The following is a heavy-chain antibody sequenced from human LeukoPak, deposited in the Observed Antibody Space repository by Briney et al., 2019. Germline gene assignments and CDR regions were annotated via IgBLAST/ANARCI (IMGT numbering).Heavy chain of an antibody. Sequence: SETLSLTCTVSGGSISSYYWSWIRQPPGRGLEWIGYIYNSGSSNSNPSLKSRVSISADTSKNQFSLLLTSVTAADTAVYYCARGGVTLDYWGQGTLVTVS. V-gene: IGHV4-59*01. CDR3: ARGGVTLDY. CDR2: IYNSGSS. J-gene: IGHJ4*02. CDR1: GGSISSYY. D-gene: IGHD1-14*01.